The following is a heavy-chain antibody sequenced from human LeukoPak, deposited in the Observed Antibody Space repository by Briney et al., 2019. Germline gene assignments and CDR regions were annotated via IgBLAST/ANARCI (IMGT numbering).Heavy chain of an antibody. D-gene: IGHD5-18*01. CDR2: INPNSGGT. J-gene: IGHJ6*03. CDR3: ARGRDSVDTAMATMWYYYYYYMDV. CDR1: GYTFTGYY. Sequence: ASVKVSCKASGYTFTGYYMHWVRQAPGQGLEWMGWINPNSGGTNYAQKFQGRVTMTRDTSISTAYMELSRLRSDDTAVYYCARGRDSVDTAMATMWYYYYYYMDVWGKGTTVTISS. V-gene: IGHV1-2*02.